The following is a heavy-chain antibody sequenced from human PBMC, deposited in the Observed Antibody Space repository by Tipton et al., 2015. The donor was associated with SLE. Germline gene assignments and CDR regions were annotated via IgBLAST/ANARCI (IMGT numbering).Heavy chain of an antibody. D-gene: IGHD2-2*01. V-gene: IGHV3-23*01. CDR2: ISGSGGST. CDR1: GFTFSSYA. J-gene: IGHJ4*02. Sequence: SLRLSCAASGFTFSSYAMSWVRQAPGKGLEWVSAISGSGGSTYYADSVKGRFTISRDNSKNTLYLQMNSLRAEDTAVYYCARDGFYCSSTSCEFDYWGQGTLVTVSS. CDR3: ARDGFYCSSTSCEFDY.